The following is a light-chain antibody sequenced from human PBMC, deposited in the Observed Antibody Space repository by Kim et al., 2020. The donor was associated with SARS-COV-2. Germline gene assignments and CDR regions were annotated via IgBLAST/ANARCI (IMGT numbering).Light chain of an antibody. CDR3: GADHGSGSNFVYV. V-gene: IGLV9-49*01. CDR1: SGYSNYK. Sequence: CTRSSGYSNYKVDWYRQGPGKGPRFVMRVGTGGIVGSKGDGIPDRFSVLGSGLNRYLTIKNIQEEDESDYHCGADHGSGSNFVYVFGTGTKVTVL. J-gene: IGLJ1*01. CDR2: VGTGGIVG.